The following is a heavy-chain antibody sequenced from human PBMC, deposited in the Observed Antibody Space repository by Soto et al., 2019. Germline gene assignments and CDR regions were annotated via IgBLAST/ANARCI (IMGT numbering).Heavy chain of an antibody. J-gene: IGHJ4*02. CDR1: GFTFSDYY. CDR2: SSNSGTFA. Sequence: GGSLRLSCAASGFTFSDYYMSWVRQAPGRGLEWISYSSNSGTFARYATSVKGRFTISRDNANNTLYLQMNSLRAEDTAFYYCASVKGPTLATHYLVYWCQGT. D-gene: IGHD3-16*01. V-gene: IGHV3-11*06. CDR3: ASVKGPTLATHYLVY.